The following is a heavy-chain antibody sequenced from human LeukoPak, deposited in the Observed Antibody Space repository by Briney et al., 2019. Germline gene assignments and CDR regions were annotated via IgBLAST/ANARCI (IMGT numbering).Heavy chain of an antibody. V-gene: IGHV3-7*03. J-gene: IGHJ4*02. Sequence: GGSLRLSCAASGFTFSSYWMSWVRQAPGKGLEWVANIKKDGSEKYYVDAVKGRFTISRDNAKTSLYLQMNSLRAEDTAVYYCARDARRYSSSWYFDYWGQGTLVTVSS. D-gene: IGHD6-13*01. CDR3: ARDARRYSSSWYFDY. CDR1: GFTFSSYW. CDR2: IKKDGSEK.